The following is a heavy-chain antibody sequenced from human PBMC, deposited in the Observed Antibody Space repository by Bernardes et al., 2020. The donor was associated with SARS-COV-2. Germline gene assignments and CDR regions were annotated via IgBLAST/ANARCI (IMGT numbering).Heavy chain of an antibody. J-gene: IGHJ4*02. CDR3: ASGYCSGGSCSGPWDY. D-gene: IGHD2-15*01. CDR1: GGTFSSYT. Sequence: SVKVSCKASGGTFSSYTISWVRQAPGQGLEWMGRIIPILGIANYAQKFQGRVTITADKSTSTAYMELSSLRSEDTAVYYCASGYCSGGSCSGPWDYWGQGTLVTVSS. CDR2: IIPILGIA. V-gene: IGHV1-69*02.